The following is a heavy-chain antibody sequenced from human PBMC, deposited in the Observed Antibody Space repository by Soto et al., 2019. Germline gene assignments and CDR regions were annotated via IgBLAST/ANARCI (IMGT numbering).Heavy chain of an antibody. D-gene: IGHD2-21*01. CDR3: AKVAPFILGSPI. CDR2: ITGSGGAV. CDR1: GFDFSGSE. J-gene: IGHJ4*02. V-gene: IGHV3-48*03. Sequence: EVKLVESGGDLVQPGGSLRLSCTASGFDFSGSEMNWFRQTPGKGLEWLAYITGSGGAVFHADSVKGRFSISRDNAKNSLFLEMTTLTADDAGVYYCAKVAPFILGSPIWGQGTLVTVSS.